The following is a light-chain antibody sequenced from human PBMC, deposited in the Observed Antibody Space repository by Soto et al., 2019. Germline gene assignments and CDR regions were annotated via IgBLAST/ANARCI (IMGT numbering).Light chain of an antibody. CDR1: QSVSGSY. CDR3: HQYGSSPWT. Sequence: TVMTQSPANLSVSPGERVTLSCRASQSVSGSYLAWSQQKPGQAPRLLIYGASSRATGIPDRFSGSGSGTDFTLTISRLEPEDFAVYFCHQYGSSPWTFGQGTKVDNK. J-gene: IGKJ1*01. CDR2: GAS. V-gene: IGKV3-20*01.